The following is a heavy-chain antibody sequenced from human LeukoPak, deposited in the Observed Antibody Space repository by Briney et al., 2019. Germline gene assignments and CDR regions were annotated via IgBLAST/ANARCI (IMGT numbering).Heavy chain of an antibody. D-gene: IGHD1-26*01. Sequence: GGSLRLSCAASGFTFSSYGMHWVRQAPGKGLEWVAFIRYDGSNKYYADSVKGRFTISRDNSKNTLYLQMNSLRAEDTAVYYCARVGSSRGAFDIWGQGTMVTVSS. J-gene: IGHJ3*02. CDR3: ARVGSSRGAFDI. V-gene: IGHV3-30*02. CDR1: GFTFSSYG. CDR2: IRYDGSNK.